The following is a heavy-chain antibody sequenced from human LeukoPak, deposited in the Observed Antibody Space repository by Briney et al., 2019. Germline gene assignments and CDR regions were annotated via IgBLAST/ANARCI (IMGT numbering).Heavy chain of an antibody. J-gene: IGHJ6*03. CDR2: IYTSGNT. V-gene: IGHV4-4*07. Sequence: SETLSLTCTVSGGSINSYYWGWIRQPAGKGLEWIGRIYTSGNTNYNPSLKSRVTISVDKSKNQFSLKLSSVTAADTAIYYCARVLVGANYYYYYMDVWGKGTTVTVSS. CDR3: ARVLVGANYYYYYMDV. D-gene: IGHD1-26*01. CDR1: GGSINSYY.